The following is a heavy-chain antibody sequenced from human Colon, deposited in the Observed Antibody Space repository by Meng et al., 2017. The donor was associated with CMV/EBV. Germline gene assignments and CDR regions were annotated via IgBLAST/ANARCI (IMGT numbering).Heavy chain of an antibody. V-gene: IGHV3-38-3*01. D-gene: IGHD3-10*01. CDR1: KFTVSSNE. CDR3: ARALSGDGMDV. J-gene: IGHJ6*02. CDR2: ISGGST. Sequence: GESLKISCAASKFTVSSNEMNWVRQAPGKGLEWVSSISGGSTYYADSRKGRFTISRDNAQKSLYLQMNSLRAEDTALYYCARALSGDGMDVWGQGTTVTVSS.